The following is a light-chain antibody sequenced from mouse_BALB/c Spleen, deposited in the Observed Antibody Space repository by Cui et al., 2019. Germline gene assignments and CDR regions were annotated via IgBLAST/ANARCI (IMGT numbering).Light chain of an antibody. CDR3: QHFWGTPYT. J-gene: IGKJ2*01. Sequence: DIQMTQSPASLSVSVGETVTITCRASENIYSNLAWYQQKQGKSPQLRVYAATNLADGVPSRFSGSGSGTQYYLRINSLQSEDFGSYYCQHFWGTPYTFGGGTKLEIK. V-gene: IGKV12-46*01. CDR1: ENIYSN. CDR2: AAT.